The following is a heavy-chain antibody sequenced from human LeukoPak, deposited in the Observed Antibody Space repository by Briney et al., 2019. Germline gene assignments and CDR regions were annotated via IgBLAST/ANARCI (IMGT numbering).Heavy chain of an antibody. D-gene: IGHD2-2*01. CDR1: GGSITSHF. CDR3: ARFSSDSSSDCDGTSCSLTH. CDR2: IQYSRST. V-gene: IGHV4-59*11. J-gene: IGHJ4*02. Sequence: SETLSLTCSVSGGSITSHFWSWVRQPPGKGLELIGHIQYSRSTTYNPSLRGRVYISVDASKNQFSLEMSSLTATDTAVYYYARFSSDSSSDCDGTSCSLTHWGQGILVTVSS.